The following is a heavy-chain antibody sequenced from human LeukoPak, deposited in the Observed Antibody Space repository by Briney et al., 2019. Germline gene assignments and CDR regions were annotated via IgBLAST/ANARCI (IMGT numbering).Heavy chain of an antibody. CDR3: AREVYGDNYFDY. V-gene: IGHV3-7*05. CDR1: GFTFSTYN. CDR2: IKQDGSDK. J-gene: IGHJ4*02. Sequence: GESLRLSCAASGFTFSTYNINWVRQAPGRGLEWVANIKQDGSDKYYVDSVKGRFTISRDNAKTSLFLQMNSLRAEDTAVYYCAREVYGDNYFDYWGQGTLVTVAS. D-gene: IGHD4-17*01.